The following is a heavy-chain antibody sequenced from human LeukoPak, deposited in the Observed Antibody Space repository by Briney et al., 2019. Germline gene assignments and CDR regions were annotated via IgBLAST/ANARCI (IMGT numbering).Heavy chain of an antibody. CDR3: ARASQWLAFDY. CDR1: GFTVSSTY. J-gene: IGHJ4*02. V-gene: IGHV3-66*01. Sequence: PGGSLRLSCAASGFTVSSTYMTWVRQAPGKGLEWVSLIYSADTTSYADSVEGRFAISRDSSKNTLYLQMNSLRAEGTAVYFCARASQWLAFDYWGQGTPVTVSS. CDR2: IYSADTT. D-gene: IGHD6-19*01.